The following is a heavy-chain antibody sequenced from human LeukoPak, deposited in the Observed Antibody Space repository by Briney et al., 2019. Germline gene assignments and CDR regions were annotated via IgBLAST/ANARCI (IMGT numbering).Heavy chain of an antibody. J-gene: IGHJ4*02. CDR3: ARRVLEWLSPSKLDY. CDR1: GFTFSSYW. D-gene: IGHD3-3*01. V-gene: IGHV3-7*01. CDR2: IKQDGSEK. Sequence: GGSLRLSCAASGFTFSSYWMSWVRQAPGKGLEWVANIKQDGSEKCYVDSVKGRFTISRDNAKNSLYLQMNSLRAEDTAVYYCARRVLEWLSPSKLDYWGQGTLVTVSS.